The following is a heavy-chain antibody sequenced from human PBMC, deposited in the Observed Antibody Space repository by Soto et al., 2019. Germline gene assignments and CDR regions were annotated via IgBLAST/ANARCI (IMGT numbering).Heavy chain of an antibody. D-gene: IGHD4-4*01. CDR1: GFTFSSYA. CDR3: ARELEDLVDDYSKYDY. V-gene: IGHV3-30-3*01. Sequence: HPGGSLRLSCAASGFTFSSYAMHWVRQAPGKGLEWVAVMSYDGSNKYYADSVKGRFTISRDNSKNTLCLQMNSLRAEDTAVYYCARELEDLVDDYSKYDYWGQGTLVTVSS. J-gene: IGHJ4*02. CDR2: MSYDGSNK.